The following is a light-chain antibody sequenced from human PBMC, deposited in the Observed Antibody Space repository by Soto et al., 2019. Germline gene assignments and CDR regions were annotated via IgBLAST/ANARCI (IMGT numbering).Light chain of an antibody. V-gene: IGLV2-14*02. CDR2: EGS. CDR3: CYFTISSTLYV. CDR1: SSDVASYNL. J-gene: IGLJ1*01. Sequence: QSALAQPASVSGSPGQSIIISCTGTSSDVASYNLVSWYQQHPGKAPKFLIYEGSKRPSGISSRFSGSKSGNTASLTISGLQPEDEADYYCCYFTISSTLYVFGTGTKVTVL.